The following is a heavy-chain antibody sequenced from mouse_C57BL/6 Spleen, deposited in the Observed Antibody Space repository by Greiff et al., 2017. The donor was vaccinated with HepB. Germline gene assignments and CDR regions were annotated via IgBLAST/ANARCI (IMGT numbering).Heavy chain of an antibody. CDR2: ISSGSSTI. V-gene: IGHV5-17*01. CDR3: ARGYYYGSSPYAMDY. D-gene: IGHD1-1*01. CDR1: GFTFSDYG. Sequence: VKLMESVGGLVKPGGSLKLSCAASGFTFSDYGMHWVRQAPEKGLEWVAYISSGSSTIYYADTVKGRFTISRDNAKNTLFLQLTSLRSEDTAMYYCARGYYYGSSPYAMDYWGQGTSVTVSS. J-gene: IGHJ4*01.